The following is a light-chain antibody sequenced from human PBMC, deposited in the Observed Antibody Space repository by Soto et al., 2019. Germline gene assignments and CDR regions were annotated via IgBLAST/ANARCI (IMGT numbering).Light chain of an antibody. CDR2: EAS. V-gene: IGKV3-20*01. J-gene: IGKJ5*01. Sequence: EIVLTQSPATLSLSPGERATLSCRASQSVNSRYIAWYQVKPGQAPRLLIYEASSRATGIPDRFSGAGSGTDFTLTISRLEPEDFALYYCQQHDILPITFGQGTRLEIK. CDR1: QSVNSRY. CDR3: QQHDILPIT.